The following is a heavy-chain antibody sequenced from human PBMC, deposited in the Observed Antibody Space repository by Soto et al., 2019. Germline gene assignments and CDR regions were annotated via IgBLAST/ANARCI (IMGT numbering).Heavy chain of an antibody. V-gene: IGHV3-30-3*01. Sequence: QVQLVESGGGVVQPGRSLRLSCAASGFTFSTYAMNWVRQAPGKGLEWVALISYDGSNKYYADSVKGRFTISRDNSKNTLYLQMNSLRGEDTAVYYCARDGNTYYSERQDYWGQGSLVTVSS. CDR1: GFTFSTYA. CDR2: ISYDGSNK. D-gene: IGHD3-22*01. CDR3: ARDGNTYYSERQDY. J-gene: IGHJ4*02.